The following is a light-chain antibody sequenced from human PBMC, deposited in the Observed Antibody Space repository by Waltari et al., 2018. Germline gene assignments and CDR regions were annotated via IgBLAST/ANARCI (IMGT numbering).Light chain of an antibody. CDR2: GAS. CDR1: QSVSTN. J-gene: IGKJ2*01. Sequence: EIVMTQSPATLSVSPGERATLSCRASQSVSTNLAWYQQKPGQVPRLLIYGASTRATGIPARFSGSGSGTEFTLTISSLQSEDLAVYYCHQYSNLYTFGQGTKLEIK. CDR3: HQYSNLYT. V-gene: IGKV3-15*01.